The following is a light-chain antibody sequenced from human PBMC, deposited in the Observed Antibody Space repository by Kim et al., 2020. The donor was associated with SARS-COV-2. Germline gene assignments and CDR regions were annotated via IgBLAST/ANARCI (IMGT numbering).Light chain of an antibody. Sequence: EIVMTQSPATLSVSPGERATLSCRASQSVNSNLAWYQQKPGQAPRLLIYGASTRGTGFPARFSGSGSGTEFTLTINSLQSEDFAVYYCQQFKNTPYTFAQGTKREI. CDR1: QSVNSN. V-gene: IGKV3-15*01. CDR2: GAS. J-gene: IGKJ2*01. CDR3: QQFKNTPYT.